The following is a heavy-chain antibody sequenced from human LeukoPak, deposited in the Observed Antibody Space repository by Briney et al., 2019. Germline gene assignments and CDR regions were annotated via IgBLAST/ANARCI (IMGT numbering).Heavy chain of an antibody. Sequence: GASVKVSCKASGYKFTTYDISWVRQATGQGLEWMGWINAGNGNTKYSQEFQGRVTITRNTSISTAYMEVSSLRSEDTAVYYCAGGRPRGYCSGGSCYHNFDYWGQGTLVTVSS. CDR2: INAGNGNT. CDR1: GYKFTTYD. CDR3: AGGRPRGYCSGGSCYHNFDY. J-gene: IGHJ4*02. D-gene: IGHD2-15*01. V-gene: IGHV1-8*03.